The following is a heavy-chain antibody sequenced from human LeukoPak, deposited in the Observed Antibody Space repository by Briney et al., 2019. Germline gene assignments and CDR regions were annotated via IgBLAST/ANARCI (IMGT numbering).Heavy chain of an antibody. D-gene: IGHD4-4*01. V-gene: IGHV3-23*01. J-gene: IGHJ4*02. CDR2: ISGSGGST. CDR3: ARTTLNFDY. Sequence: GGCLRLSCVASGFSFSSYAMSWVRQAPWKGLEWVSSISGSGGSTHYVDSVKGRFTISRDKTKNTLYLQMNSLRAEDTAVYYCARTTLNFDYWGQGTLVTVSS. CDR1: GFSFSSYA.